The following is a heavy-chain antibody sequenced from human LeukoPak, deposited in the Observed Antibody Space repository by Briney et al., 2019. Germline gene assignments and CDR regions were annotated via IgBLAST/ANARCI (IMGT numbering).Heavy chain of an antibody. CDR2: IKVDGSQK. D-gene: IGHD6-19*01. CDR3: ARGSGWCDY. Sequence: GGSLRLSCAASGFTFSGYWMTWVRQAPGKGLEWVANIKVDGSQKYYVDSVKGRFTVSRDNAKNSLYLQINSLRAEDTAVYYCARGSGWCDYWGQGTLVTVSS. V-gene: IGHV3-7*03. J-gene: IGHJ4*02. CDR1: GFTFSGYW.